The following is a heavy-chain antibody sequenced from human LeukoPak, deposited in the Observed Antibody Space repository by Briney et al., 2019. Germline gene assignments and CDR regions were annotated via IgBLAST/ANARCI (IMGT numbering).Heavy chain of an antibody. CDR1: GGSISSGSYY. CDR2: IYYSGST. D-gene: IGHD3-10*01. J-gene: IGHJ6*03. V-gene: IGHV4-61*01. CDR3: ARVEEGYGSGRRGSFYYYYMDV. Sequence: SETLSLTCTVPGGSISSGSYYWSWIRQPPGKGLEWIGYIYYSGSTNYNPSLKSRVTISVDTSKNQFSLKLSSVTTADTAVYYCARVEEGYGSGRRGSFYYYYMDVWGKGTTVTISS.